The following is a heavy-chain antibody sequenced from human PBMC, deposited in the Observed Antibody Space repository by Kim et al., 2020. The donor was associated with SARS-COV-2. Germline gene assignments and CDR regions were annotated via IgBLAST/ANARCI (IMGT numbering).Heavy chain of an antibody. Sequence: KYYVDSVKGRFTISRDNAKNSLYLQMNSLRAEDTAVYYCARDRTYGAGDYRGQGTLVTVSS. V-gene: IGHV3-7*01. D-gene: IGHD4-17*01. CDR3: ARDRTYGAGDY. CDR2: K. J-gene: IGHJ4*02.